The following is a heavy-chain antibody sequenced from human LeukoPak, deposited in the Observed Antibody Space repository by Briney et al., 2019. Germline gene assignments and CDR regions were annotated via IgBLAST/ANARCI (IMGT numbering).Heavy chain of an antibody. D-gene: IGHD1-26*01. Sequence: PGGSLRLSCAASGFTFSSYAMHWVRQAPGKGLEWVAVISYDGSNKYYADSVKGRFTISRDNSKNTLYLQMNSLRAEDTAVYYCARDPSPYSGSNKGSPFDYWGQGTLVTVSS. CDR3: ARDPSPYSGSNKGSPFDY. CDR2: ISYDGSNK. J-gene: IGHJ4*02. CDR1: GFTFSSYA. V-gene: IGHV3-30-3*01.